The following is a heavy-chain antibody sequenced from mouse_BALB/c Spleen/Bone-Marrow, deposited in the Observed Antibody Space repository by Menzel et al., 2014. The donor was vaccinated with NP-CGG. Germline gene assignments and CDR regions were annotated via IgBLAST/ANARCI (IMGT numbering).Heavy chain of an antibody. CDR2: ISCYNGAT. CDR1: DYSFTDYY. V-gene: IGHV1S34*01. J-gene: IGHJ4*01. CDR3: ARSEGIYYYGSSYALDY. Sequence: LVKTGASVKISCKASDYSFTDYYMHWVKQTRGKSLEWIGYISCYNGATSYNQKFKGKATSTVDTSSSTAYMQFSSLTSEDSAVYYCARSEGIYYYGSSYALDYWGQGTSVTVSS. D-gene: IGHD1-1*01.